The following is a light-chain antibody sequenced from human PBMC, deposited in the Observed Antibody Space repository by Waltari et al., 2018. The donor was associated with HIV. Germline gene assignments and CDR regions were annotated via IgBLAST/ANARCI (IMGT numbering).Light chain of an antibody. J-gene: IGLJ1*01. CDR2: TDQ. V-gene: IGLV1-44*01. CDR3: QSSSG. CDR1: GSNIGSYS. Sequence: QSVLTQPPSASETPGQRVTISCSGSGSNIGSYSVSWYRPGPGTAPKLLIYTDQQRPLWVPDRFSGSKSGTSASLSITGLQAEDEAEYYCQSSSGFGTGTKVTVL.